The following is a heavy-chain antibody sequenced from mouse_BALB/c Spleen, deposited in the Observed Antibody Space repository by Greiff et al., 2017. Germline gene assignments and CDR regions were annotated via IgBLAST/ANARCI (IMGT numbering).Heavy chain of an antibody. V-gene: IGHV5-12-2*01. CDR1: GFTFSSYT. CDR2: ISNGGGST. D-gene: IGHD1-2*01. Sequence: EVKVVESGGGLVQPGGSLKLSCAASGFTFSSYTMSWVRQTPEKRLEWVAYISNGGGSTYYPDTVKGRFTISRDNAKNTLYLQMSSLKSEDTAMYDCARHGDTTATRVAYWGQGTLVTVSA. J-gene: IGHJ3*01. CDR3: ARHGDTTATRVAY.